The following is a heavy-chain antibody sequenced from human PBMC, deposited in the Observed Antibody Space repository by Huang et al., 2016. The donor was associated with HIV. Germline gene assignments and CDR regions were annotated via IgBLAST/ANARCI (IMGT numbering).Heavy chain of an antibody. CDR1: GGSFRNFA. Sequence: QVQLVQSGAEVKKPGSSVKVSCKASGGSFRNFAIGWVRQAPGKGLEWMGGNIPTLGTANYAQKFQGRVTIIADESTSTAYMELSSLRSEDTAVYYCATVDYYDTSGPQRGYFDNWGQGTLDTVSS. CDR3: ATVDYYDTSGPQRGYFDN. V-gene: IGHV1-69*01. D-gene: IGHD3-22*01. J-gene: IGHJ4*02. CDR2: NIPTLGTA.